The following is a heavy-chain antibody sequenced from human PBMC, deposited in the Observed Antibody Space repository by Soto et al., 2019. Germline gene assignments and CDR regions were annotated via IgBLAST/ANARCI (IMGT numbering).Heavy chain of an antibody. CDR1: GGSISSSSYY. J-gene: IGHJ3*02. D-gene: IGHD6-13*01. CDR2: IYYSGST. Sequence: SETLSLTCTFSGGSISSSSYYWGWIRQPPGKGLEWIGSIYYSGSTYYNPSLKSRVTISVDTSKNQFSLKLSSVTAADTAVYYCARRQQLVLAAFDIWGQGTMVTVSS. CDR3: ARRQQLVLAAFDI. V-gene: IGHV4-39*01.